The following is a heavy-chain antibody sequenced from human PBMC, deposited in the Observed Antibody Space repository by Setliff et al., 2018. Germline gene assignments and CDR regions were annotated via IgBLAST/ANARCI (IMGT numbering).Heavy chain of an antibody. CDR3: ARGGTYRYFDY. CDR2: AYYSGTA. J-gene: IGHJ4*02. V-gene: IGHV4-59*01. CDR1: GDSISGTYY. Sequence: PSETLSLTCNVSGDSISGTYYWSWIRQPPGKGLEFIGYAYYSGTANYDPSLKSRVTMSVDTSKNQFSLKLRSVIAADTAVYYCARGGTYRYFDYWGQGTLVTVSS.